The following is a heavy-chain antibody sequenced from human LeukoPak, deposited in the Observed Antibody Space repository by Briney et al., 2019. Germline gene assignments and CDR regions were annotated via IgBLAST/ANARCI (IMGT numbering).Heavy chain of an antibody. CDR3: ARVLKYSFWFDP. Sequence: GESLKISFKGSGYRFTSYWIGWVRPMPGKGLEWMGIIYPGDSDTRYSPSFQGQVTISAGKSISTAYLQWSSLKASDTAMYYCARVLKYSFWFDPWGQGTLVTVSS. D-gene: IGHD2-21*01. J-gene: IGHJ5*02. V-gene: IGHV5-51*01. CDR1: GYRFTSYW. CDR2: IYPGDSDT.